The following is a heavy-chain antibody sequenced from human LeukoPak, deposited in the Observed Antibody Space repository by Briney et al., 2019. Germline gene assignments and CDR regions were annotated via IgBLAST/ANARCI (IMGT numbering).Heavy chain of an antibody. Sequence: GGSLRLSCAASGITFSTYTMNWVRQAPGKGLEWVSSIGPSGTNTHYADSVKGRFTISRDNARNLLFLQMSSLRGDDTAVYYCVRGDSRDFWGQGTLVTVSS. V-gene: IGHV3-21*01. J-gene: IGHJ4*02. D-gene: IGHD6-13*01. CDR3: VRGDSRDF. CDR1: GITFSTYT. CDR2: IGPSGTNT.